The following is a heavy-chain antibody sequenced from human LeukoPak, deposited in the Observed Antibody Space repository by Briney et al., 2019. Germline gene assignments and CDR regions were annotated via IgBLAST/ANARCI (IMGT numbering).Heavy chain of an antibody. CDR1: GGSISSSNYY. Sequence: SETLSLTCSVSGGSISSSNYYWGWIRQPPGKGLEWIGSIYYSGSTYYNPSLKSRVTISVDTSKNQFSLKLSSVTAADTAVYYCARHDYYYDSSGYLGTFDYWGQGTLVTVSS. V-gene: IGHV4-39*01. J-gene: IGHJ4*02. CDR3: ARHDYYYDSSGYLGTFDY. CDR2: IYYSGST. D-gene: IGHD3-22*01.